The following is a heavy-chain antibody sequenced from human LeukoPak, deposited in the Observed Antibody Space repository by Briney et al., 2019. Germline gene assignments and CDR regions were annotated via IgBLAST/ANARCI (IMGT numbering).Heavy chain of an antibody. CDR2: IANDGRDK. J-gene: IGHJ4*02. Sequence: GGSLRLSCAASGXTFSSYAMHWVRQAPGKGLEWVAVIANDGRDKHHADSVKGRFTISRDNSKNTLYVQMDSLRAEDTALYYCARDRGAPAKYDFDYWGQGTLVTVSS. CDR3: ARDRGAPAKYDFDY. V-gene: IGHV3-30*04. D-gene: IGHD4/OR15-4a*01. CDR1: GXTFSSYA.